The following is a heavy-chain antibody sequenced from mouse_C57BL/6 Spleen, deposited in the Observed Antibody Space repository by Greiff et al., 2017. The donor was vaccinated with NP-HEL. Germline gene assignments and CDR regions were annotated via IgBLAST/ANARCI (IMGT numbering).Heavy chain of an antibody. CDR2: IRNKANGYTT. CDR1: GFTFTDYY. J-gene: IGHJ2*01. Sequence: DVMLVESGGGLVQPGGSLSLSCAASGFTFTDYYMSWVRQPPGKALEWLGFIRNKANGYTTEYSASVKGRFTISRDNSQSILYLQMNALRAEDSATYYCARSKGYFDYWGQGTTLTVSS. CDR3: ARSKGYFDY. V-gene: IGHV7-3*01.